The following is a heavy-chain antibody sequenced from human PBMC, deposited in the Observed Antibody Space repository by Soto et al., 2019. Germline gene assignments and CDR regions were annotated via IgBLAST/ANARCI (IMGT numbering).Heavy chain of an antibody. CDR2: IWYDGSNK. D-gene: IGHD3-10*01. V-gene: IGHV3-33*01. CDR3: ARDMSPLGGFGEYHDAFDI. CDR1: GFTFSSYG. J-gene: IGHJ3*02. Sequence: GGSLRLSCAASGFTFSSYGMHWVRQAPGKGLEWVAVIWYDGSNKYYADSVKGRFTISRDNSKNTPYLQMNSLRAEDTAVYYCARDMSPLGGFGEYHDAFDIWGQGTMVTVSS.